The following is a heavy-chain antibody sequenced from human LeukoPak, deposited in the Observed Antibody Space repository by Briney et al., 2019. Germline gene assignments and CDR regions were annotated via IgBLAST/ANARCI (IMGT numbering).Heavy chain of an antibody. CDR2: IKEDGSEK. CDR1: GFTFSSYW. V-gene: IGHV3-7*01. CDR3: VSFYETY. D-gene: IGHD2/OR15-2a*01. J-gene: IGHJ4*02. Sequence: GGSLRLSCAASGFTFSSYWMSWVRQAPGKGPEWVANIKEDGSEKYYVDSVKGRFTISRDNAKNSLYLQVNSLRAEDTAVYYCVSFYETYWGRGTLVTVSS.